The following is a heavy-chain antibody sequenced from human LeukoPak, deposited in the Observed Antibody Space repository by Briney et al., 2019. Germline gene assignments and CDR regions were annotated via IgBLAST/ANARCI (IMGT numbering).Heavy chain of an antibody. D-gene: IGHD6-13*01. CDR1: GGSFSGYY. Sequence: PSETLSLTCAVYGGSFSGYYWSWIRQPPGKGLEWIGEINHSGSTNYNPSLKSRVTISVDTSKNQFSLKLSSVTAADTAVYYCAREGIAAAGHLDAFDIWGQGTMVTVSS. CDR3: AREGIAAAGHLDAFDI. CDR2: INHSGST. J-gene: IGHJ3*02. V-gene: IGHV4-34*01.